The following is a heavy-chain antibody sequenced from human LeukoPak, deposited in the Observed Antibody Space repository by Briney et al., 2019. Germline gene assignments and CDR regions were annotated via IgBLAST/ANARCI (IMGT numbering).Heavy chain of an antibody. CDR3: ARHRPIAARRGVFDY. Sequence: SETLSLTCTVSGGSISSFYWSWIRQPPGKGLEWIGYIYYSGSTNYNPSLKSRVTISVDTSKNQFSLKLSSVIAADTAVYYCARHRPIAARRGVFDYWGQGTLVTVSS. J-gene: IGHJ4*02. D-gene: IGHD6-6*01. CDR2: IYYSGST. CDR1: GGSISSFY. V-gene: IGHV4-59*08.